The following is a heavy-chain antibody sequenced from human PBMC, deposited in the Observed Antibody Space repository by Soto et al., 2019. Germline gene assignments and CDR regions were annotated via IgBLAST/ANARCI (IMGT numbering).Heavy chain of an antibody. V-gene: IGHV3-73*01. CDR3: TSHFGELSFPRVFHI. CDR2: IRSKANSYAT. CDR1: GFTFSGSA. J-gene: IGHJ3*02. Sequence: EVQLVESGGGLVQPGGSLKLSCAASGFTFSGSAMHWVRQASGKGLEWVGRIRSKANSYATAYAASVKGRFTISRHYSKTTAHLQRTRLKSEDTAVYCCTSHFGELSFPRVFHIWGQGTMVTVSS. D-gene: IGHD3-16*02.